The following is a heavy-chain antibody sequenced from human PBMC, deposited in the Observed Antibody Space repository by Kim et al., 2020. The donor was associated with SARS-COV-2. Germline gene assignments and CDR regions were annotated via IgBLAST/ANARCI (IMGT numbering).Heavy chain of an antibody. J-gene: IGHJ6*02. CDR3: ARDFRRGTTVTAYYYYYYGMDV. Sequence: GGSLRLSCAASGFTFSSYSMNWVRQAPGKGLEWVSYISSSSSTIYYADSVKGRFTISRDNAKNSLYLQMNSLRDEDTAVYYCARDFRRGTTVTAYYYYYYGMDVWGQGTTVTVSS. V-gene: IGHV3-48*02. CDR2: ISSSSSTI. D-gene: IGHD4-17*01. CDR1: GFTFSSYS.